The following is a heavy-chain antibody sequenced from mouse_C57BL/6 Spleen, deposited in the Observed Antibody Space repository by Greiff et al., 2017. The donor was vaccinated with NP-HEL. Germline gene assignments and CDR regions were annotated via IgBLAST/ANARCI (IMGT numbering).Heavy chain of an antibody. CDR3: ARDWGNWYFDV. V-gene: IGHV5-16*01. CDR1: GFTFSDYY. J-gene: IGHJ1*03. Sequence: EVKLMESEGGLVQPGSSMKLSCTASGFTFSDYYMAWVRQVPEKGLEWVANINYDGSSTYYLDSLKSRFIISRDNAKNILYLQMSSLKSEDTATYYCARDWGNWYFDVWGTGTTVTVSS. CDR2: INYDGSST.